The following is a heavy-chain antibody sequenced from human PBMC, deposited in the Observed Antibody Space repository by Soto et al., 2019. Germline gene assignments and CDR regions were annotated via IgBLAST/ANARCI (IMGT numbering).Heavy chain of an antibody. CDR1: GFTFTSSA. V-gene: IGHV1-58*02. J-gene: IGHJ4*02. D-gene: IGHD3-22*01. CDR2: IVVGSGNT. CDR3: AATGRYGSSGYVDY. Sequence: QMQLVQSGPEVKKPGTSVKVSCKASGFTFTSSAMQWVRQARGQRLEWIGWIVVGSGNTNYAQKFQERVTITRDMXXSAAYMELSSLRSEDTAVYYCAATGRYGSSGYVDYWGQGTLVTVSS.